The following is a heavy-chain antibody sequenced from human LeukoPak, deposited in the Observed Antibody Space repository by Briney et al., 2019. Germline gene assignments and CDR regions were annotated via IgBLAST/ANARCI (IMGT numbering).Heavy chain of an antibody. CDR3: ARDFLVGATAFDI. Sequence: GGSLRLSCAASGFTFSSYAFHWVRQAPGQGLEYVSAISSNGGRTYYANSVKGRFTISRDNSKNTLYLQMGRLRAEDMAVYYCARDFLVGATAFDIWGQGTMVTVSS. CDR1: GFTFSSYA. D-gene: IGHD1-26*01. V-gene: IGHV3-64*01. J-gene: IGHJ3*02. CDR2: ISSNGGRT.